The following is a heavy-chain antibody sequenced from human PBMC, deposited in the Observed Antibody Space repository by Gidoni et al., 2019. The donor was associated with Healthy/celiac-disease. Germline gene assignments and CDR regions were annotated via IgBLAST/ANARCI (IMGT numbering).Heavy chain of an antibody. CDR2: IKQDGSEK. Sequence: EVQLVESGGGLVQPGGSLRLSCAASGFPFSSYWMSWVRQAPGKGLEWVANIKQDGSEKYYVDSVKGRFTSSRDNAKNSLYLQMNSLRAEDTAVYYCARGTGYCSGGSCYSIDYFDYWGQGTLVTVSS. CDR1: GFPFSSYW. D-gene: IGHD2-15*01. CDR3: ARGTGYCSGGSCYSIDYFDY. V-gene: IGHV3-7*01. J-gene: IGHJ4*02.